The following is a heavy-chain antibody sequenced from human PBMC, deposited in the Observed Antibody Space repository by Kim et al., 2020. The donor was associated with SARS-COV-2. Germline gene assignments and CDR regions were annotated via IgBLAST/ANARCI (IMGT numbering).Heavy chain of an antibody. Sequence: NPSLKGRVTISIDTSKKQFSLKLSSVTAADTAVYYCARGALLVSVNWFDPWGQGSLVTVSS. V-gene: IGHV4-59*09. CDR3: ARGALLVSVNWFDP. J-gene: IGHJ5*02. D-gene: IGHD3-10*01.